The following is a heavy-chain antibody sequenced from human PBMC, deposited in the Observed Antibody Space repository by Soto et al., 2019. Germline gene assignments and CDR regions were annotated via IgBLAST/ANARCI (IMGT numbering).Heavy chain of an antibody. CDR2: ISYDGSNK. Sequence: QVQLVESGGGVVQPGRSLRLSCAASGFTFSSYGMHWVRQAPGKGLEWVAVISYDGSNKYYADSVKGRFTISRDNSKNTLFLQMDSLRAEDTAVYYCARGTDYWGLGTLVTVSS. J-gene: IGHJ4*02. V-gene: IGHV3-30*03. D-gene: IGHD1-1*01. CDR3: ARGTDY. CDR1: GFTFSSYG.